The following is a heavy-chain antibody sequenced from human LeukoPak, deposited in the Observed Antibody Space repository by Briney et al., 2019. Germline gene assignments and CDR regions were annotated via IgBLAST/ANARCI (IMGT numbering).Heavy chain of an antibody. CDR3: ARDSPYCTSSDCYLDY. Sequence: DSLKGRFTISRDNAKNSVFLQMNSLRAEDTAVYYCARDSPYCTSSDCYLDYWGQGTLVTVSS. D-gene: IGHD2-2*01. J-gene: IGHJ4*02. V-gene: IGHV3-7*01.